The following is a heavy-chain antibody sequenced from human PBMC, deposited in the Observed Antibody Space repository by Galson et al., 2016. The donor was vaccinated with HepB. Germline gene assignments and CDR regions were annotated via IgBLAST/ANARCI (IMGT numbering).Heavy chain of an antibody. J-gene: IGHJ4*02. Sequence: SLRLSCAASGLTFSSYTMAWVRQAPGKGLEWVAIISYDGGDKYYADSVKGRFTISRDNSKNTLYLQMNSLRTGDTAVYYCASGILWTAYSYYFDYWGQGTLVTVSS. CDR2: ISYDGGDK. V-gene: IGHV3-30-3*01. D-gene: IGHD3/OR15-3a*01. CDR1: GLTFSSYT. CDR3: ASGILWTAYSYYFDY.